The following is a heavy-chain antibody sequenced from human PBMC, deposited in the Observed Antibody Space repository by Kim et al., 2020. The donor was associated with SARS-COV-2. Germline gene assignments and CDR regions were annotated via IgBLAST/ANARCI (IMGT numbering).Heavy chain of an antibody. J-gene: IGHJ6*03. CDR3: ARAKPDLFDYSYMDV. Sequence: AYVKGRFTISRDNARNSLYLQMNSLRAEDSAIYYCARAKPDLFDYSYMDVWGKGTTVTVSS. V-gene: IGHV3-48*03. D-gene: IGHD2-21*01.